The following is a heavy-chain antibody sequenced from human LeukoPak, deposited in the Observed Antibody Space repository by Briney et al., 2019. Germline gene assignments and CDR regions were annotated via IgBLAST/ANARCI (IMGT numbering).Heavy chain of an antibody. CDR2: IYTSGST. CDR3: ARDLIEHGSGSYYFDY. V-gene: IGHV4-61*02. Sequence: SETLSLTCTVSGGSIRSSSYYWSWIRQPAGKGLEWIGRIYTSGSTNYNPSLKSRVTISVDTSKNQFSLKLSSVTAADTAVYYCARDLIEHGSGSYYFDYWGQGTLVTVSS. CDR1: GGSIRSSSYY. J-gene: IGHJ4*02. D-gene: IGHD3-10*01.